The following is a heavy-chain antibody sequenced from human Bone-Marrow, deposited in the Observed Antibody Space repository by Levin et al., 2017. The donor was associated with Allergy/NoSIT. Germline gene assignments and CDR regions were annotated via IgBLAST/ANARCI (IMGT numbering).Heavy chain of an antibody. CDR3: ARDPGYCSSTSCHNWFDP. CDR1: GFTFSSYS. V-gene: IGHV3-21*01. D-gene: IGHD2-2*03. J-gene: IGHJ5*02. CDR2: ISSSSSYI. Sequence: GESLKISCAASGFTFSSYSMNWVRQAPGKGLEWVSSISSSSSYIYYADSVKGRFTISRDNAKNSLYLQMNSLRAEDTAVYYCARDPGYCSSTSCHNWFDPWGQGTLVTVSS.